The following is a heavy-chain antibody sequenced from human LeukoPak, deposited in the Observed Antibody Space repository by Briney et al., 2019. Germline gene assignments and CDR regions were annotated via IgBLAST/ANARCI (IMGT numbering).Heavy chain of an antibody. CDR3: ARDSRDIAWYFDF. CDR1: GFTFSSYA. J-gene: IGHJ4*02. D-gene: IGHD2-15*01. V-gene: IGHV3-23*01. CDR2: ITGSGGGT. Sequence: GGSLRLSCAASGFTFSSYAMGWVRQAPGKGLEWVSLITGSGGGTFYADSVKGRFTISRDNSKSTLYLQMNSLRAEDTAVYYCARDSRDIAWYFDFWGQGTLVTVSS.